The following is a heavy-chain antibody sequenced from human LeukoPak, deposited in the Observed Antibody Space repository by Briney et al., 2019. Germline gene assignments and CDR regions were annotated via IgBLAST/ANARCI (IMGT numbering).Heavy chain of an antibody. Sequence: SETLSLTCTVSGGSISYYYWSWIRQPPGKGLEWIGYIYYSGSTTYNPSLKSRVTISVDTSKDQFSLKLSSVTAADTAVYYCARDSWGRFDYWGQGALVAVSS. V-gene: IGHV4-59*01. CDR1: GGSISYYY. CDR3: ARDSWGRFDY. CDR2: IYYSGST. D-gene: IGHD7-27*01. J-gene: IGHJ4*02.